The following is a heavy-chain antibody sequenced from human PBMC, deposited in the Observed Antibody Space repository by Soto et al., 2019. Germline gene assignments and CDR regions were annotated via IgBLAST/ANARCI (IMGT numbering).Heavy chain of an antibody. D-gene: IGHD2-15*01. V-gene: IGHV4-59*08. J-gene: IGHJ4*02. CDR2: IYYSGST. Sequence: PSETLSLTCTVSGGSISSYYWSWIRQPPGKGLEWIGYIYYSGSTNYNPSLKSRVTISVDTSKNQFSLKLSSVTAADTAVYYCARHSDPTDIVVVVAANFDYWGQGTLVTVSS. CDR3: ARHSDPTDIVVVVAANFDY. CDR1: GGSISSYY.